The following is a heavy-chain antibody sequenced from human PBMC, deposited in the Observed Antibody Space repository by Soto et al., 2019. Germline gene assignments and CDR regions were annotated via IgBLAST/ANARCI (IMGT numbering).Heavy chain of an antibody. D-gene: IGHD1-26*01. CDR1: GYTFTGFH. CDR3: ARDSVGPTTDFDY. CDR2: INPNGGGR. J-gene: IGHJ4*02. V-gene: IGHV1-2*04. Sequence: ASVKVSCKASGYTFTGFHIHWVRQAPGQGLEWMGWINPNGGGRNYAQKFQGWVTMTRDTSISTAYMELSRLKSDDTAVYYCARDSVGPTTDFDYWGQGTLVTSPQ.